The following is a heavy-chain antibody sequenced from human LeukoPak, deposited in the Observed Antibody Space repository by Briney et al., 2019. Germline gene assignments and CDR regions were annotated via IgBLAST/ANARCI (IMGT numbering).Heavy chain of an antibody. CDR3: ARKNHLFNAAFDI. D-gene: IGHD1-14*01. CDR1: GFTFSSYW. J-gene: IGHJ3*02. V-gene: IGHV3-74*01. Sequence: GGSLRLSCAASGFTFSSYWMHWVRQVPGKGLVWVSRINSDGSSTSYADSVKGRFTISRDNSRDTLSLQMDSLRAEDTAVYYCARKNHLFNAAFDIWGQGTVVTVSS. CDR2: INSDGSST.